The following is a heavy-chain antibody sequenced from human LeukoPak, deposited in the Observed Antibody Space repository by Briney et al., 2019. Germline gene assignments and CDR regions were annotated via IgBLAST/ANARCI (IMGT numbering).Heavy chain of an antibody. V-gene: IGHV3-23*01. D-gene: IGHD3-10*01. Sequence: QPGGSLRLSCAASGFTFSSYAMSWVRQAPGKGLEWVSGISSSGGSTYYADSVKGRFTISRDNSKNTLYLQMNSLRDEDTAVYYCAKAETHLATGFDYWGQGTLVTVSS. CDR1: GFTFSSYA. J-gene: IGHJ4*02. CDR2: ISSSGGST. CDR3: AKAETHLATGFDY.